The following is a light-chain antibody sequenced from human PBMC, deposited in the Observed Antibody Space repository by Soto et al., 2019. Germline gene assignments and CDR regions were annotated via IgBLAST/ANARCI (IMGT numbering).Light chain of an antibody. Sequence: EIVWSLNTWTLSWSRRESTTLYCRASQSISRYLAWYQQKPGQAPRLLIYGASTRTTGIPDRFSGSGSGTDITLTSGRVEPGDFAVYYWLHYGGSPLAFGQGTRLEIK. J-gene: IGKJ5*01. CDR1: QSISRY. CDR2: GAS. CDR3: LHYGGSPLA. V-gene: IGKV3-20*01.